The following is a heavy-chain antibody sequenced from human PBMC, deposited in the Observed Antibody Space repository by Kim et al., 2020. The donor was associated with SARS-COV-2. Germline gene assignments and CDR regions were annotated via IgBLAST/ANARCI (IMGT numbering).Heavy chain of an antibody. Sequence: GGSLRLSCAASGFTFSSYAMSWVRQAPGKGLEWVSAISGSGGSTYYADSVKGRFTISRDNSKNTLYLQMNSLRAEDTAVYYCAKYHSVPYYYDFWSAKSHFDYWGQGTLVTVSS. CDR1: GFTFSSYA. CDR3: AKYHSVPYYYDFWSAKSHFDY. J-gene: IGHJ4*02. CDR2: ISGSGGST. V-gene: IGHV3-23*01. D-gene: IGHD3-3*01.